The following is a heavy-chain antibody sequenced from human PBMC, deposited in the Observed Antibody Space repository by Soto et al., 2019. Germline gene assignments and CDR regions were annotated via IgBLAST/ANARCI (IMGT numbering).Heavy chain of an antibody. Sequence: ASVKVSCKASGYTFTSYGISWVRQAPGQGLEWMGWISAYNGNTNYAQKHQGRVTMTTDTSTSTAYMELRSLRSDDTSVYYCARDRAAVEPNWFDPWGQGTLVTVSS. J-gene: IGHJ5*02. CDR1: GYTFTSYG. D-gene: IGHD6-19*01. V-gene: IGHV1-18*01. CDR3: ARDRAAVEPNWFDP. CDR2: ISAYNGNT.